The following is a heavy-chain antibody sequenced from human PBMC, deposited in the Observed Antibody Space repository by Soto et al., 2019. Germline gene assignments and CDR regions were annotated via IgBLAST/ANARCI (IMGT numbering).Heavy chain of an antibody. J-gene: IGHJ1*01. Sequence: QVQLVQSGAEVKKPGSSVKVSCKASGGTFSTYAIDWVRQAPGQGLEWMGGIIPLFGTAKYAQNFQGRITITADESTNTAYMEVRSLRSQDTAVYYCARGVHYDSSGYYYFDWGQGTLVTVSS. V-gene: IGHV1-69*01. D-gene: IGHD3-22*01. CDR1: GGTFSTYA. CDR3: ARGVHYDSSGYYYFD. CDR2: IIPLFGTA.